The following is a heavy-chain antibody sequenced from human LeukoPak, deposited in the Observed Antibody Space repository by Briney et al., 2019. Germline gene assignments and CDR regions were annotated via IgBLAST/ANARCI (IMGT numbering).Heavy chain of an antibody. CDR2: ISGSGGST. Sequence: GGSLRLSCAASGFTFSSYAMSWVRQAPGKGLEWVSAISGSGGSTYYADSVKGRFTISRDNSKNTLYLQMNSLRAEDTAVYYCAKDPYSSSAPGEFDYWGQGTLVTVSS. CDR3: AKDPYSSSAPGEFDY. J-gene: IGHJ4*02. V-gene: IGHV3-23*01. CDR1: GFTFSSYA. D-gene: IGHD6-6*01.